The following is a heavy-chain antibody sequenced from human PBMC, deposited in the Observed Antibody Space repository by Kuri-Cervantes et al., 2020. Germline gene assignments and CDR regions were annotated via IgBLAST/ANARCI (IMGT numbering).Heavy chain of an antibody. CDR1: GFTFSSYW. CDR3: ARDPRYSSSLGDY. J-gene: IGHJ4*02. D-gene: IGHD6-6*01. V-gene: IGHV3-7*01. CDR2: IKQDGSEK. Sequence: GESLKISCAASGFTFSSYWMNWVRQAPGKGLEWVANIKQDGSEKYYVDSVKGRFTISRDNAKNSLYLQMNSLRAEDTAVYYCARDPRYSSSLGDYWGQGTLVTVSS.